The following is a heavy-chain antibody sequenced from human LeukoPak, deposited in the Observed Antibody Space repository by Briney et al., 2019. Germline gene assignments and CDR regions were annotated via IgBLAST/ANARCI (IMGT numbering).Heavy chain of an antibody. D-gene: IGHD1-26*01. J-gene: IGHJ4*02. CDR1: GFTFSSYE. CDR2: ISNSGITM. CDR3: ARQWVTLDY. Sequence: PGGSLRLSCAASGFTFSSYEMNWVRQAPGKGLEWVSYISNSGITMFYADSVKGRFTISRDSAKNSLYLQLSSLRVEDTAVYYCARQWVTLDYWGQGTLVTVSS. V-gene: IGHV3-48*03.